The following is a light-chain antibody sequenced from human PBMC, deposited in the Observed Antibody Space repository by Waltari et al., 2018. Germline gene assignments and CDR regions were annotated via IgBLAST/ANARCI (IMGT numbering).Light chain of an antibody. CDR3: QQSYSRPPT. CDR1: ENIANY. V-gene: IGKV1-39*01. J-gene: IGKJ2*01. CDR2: RIS. Sequence: DIQMTQAPSSLSASIGDRVILTCRASENIANYVSWYRQKPGTAPELLIYRISSLQSGVPARFSGGGSGTDFTLTISRLQPEDFATYICQQSYSRPPTFGQGTKVEIK.